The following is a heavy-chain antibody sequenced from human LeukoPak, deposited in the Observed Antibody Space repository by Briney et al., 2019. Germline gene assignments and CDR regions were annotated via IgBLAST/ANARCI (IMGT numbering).Heavy chain of an antibody. Sequence: SETLSLTCTVSGGSISSYDWSWIRQPRGKGLEWIGYIYYSGSTNYNPSLKSRVTISVDTSKNQFSLKLSSVTAADTAVYYCARVYSIHWYFDLWGRGTLVTVSS. J-gene: IGHJ2*01. CDR1: GGSISSYD. D-gene: IGHD4-11*01. CDR2: IYYSGST. CDR3: ARVYSIHWYFDL. V-gene: IGHV4-59*01.